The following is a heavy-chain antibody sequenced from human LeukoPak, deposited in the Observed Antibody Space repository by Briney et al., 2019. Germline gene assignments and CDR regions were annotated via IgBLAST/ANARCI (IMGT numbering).Heavy chain of an antibody. Sequence: GASVKVSCKASGGTFSSYAISWVRQAPGQGLEWMGRIIPILGIANYAQKFQGRVTITADKSTSTAYMELSGLRSEDTAVYYCAVELSTVSPIDYWGQGTLVTVSS. CDR1: GGTFSSYA. V-gene: IGHV1-69*04. D-gene: IGHD4-11*01. CDR3: AVELSTVSPIDY. J-gene: IGHJ4*02. CDR2: IIPILGIA.